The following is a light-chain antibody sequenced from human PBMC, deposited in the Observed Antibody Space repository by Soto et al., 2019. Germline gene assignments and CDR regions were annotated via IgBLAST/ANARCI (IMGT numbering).Light chain of an antibody. V-gene: IGLV2-11*01. CDR3: CSYVGTYTFEV. J-gene: IGLJ1*01. CDR2: DVS. Sequence: QSALTQPRSVSGSPGQSVTISCTGTSSDVGDYNYVSWYQQHPGKAPKLMIYDVSNRPSGVSDRFSGSKSGNTASLTISGLQAEDEADYYCCSYVGTYTFEVFGTGTKLTVL. CDR1: SSDVGDYNY.